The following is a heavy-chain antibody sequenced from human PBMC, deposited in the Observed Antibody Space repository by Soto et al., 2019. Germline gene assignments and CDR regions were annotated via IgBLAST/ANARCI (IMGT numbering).Heavy chain of an antibody. D-gene: IGHD3-22*01. CDR1: GFTFDDYA. V-gene: IGHV3-9*01. CDR3: AKGGGYYYDRDGPGGVED. CDR2: ITWNSGDT. J-gene: IGHJ4*02. Sequence: TGGSLGLSCAASGFTFDDYAMHWVRQVPGKGLEWVSGITWNSGDTGYADSVKGRFTISRDNAERSLYLQMNSLRAEDTALYYCAKGGGYYYDRDGPGGVEDWGQGMLVTVSS.